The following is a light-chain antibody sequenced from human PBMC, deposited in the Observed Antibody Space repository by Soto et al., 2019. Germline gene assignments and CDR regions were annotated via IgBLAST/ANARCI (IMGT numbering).Light chain of an antibody. CDR1: SSDVGGYNY. Sequence: QSALTQPASVSGSPGQSITISCTGTSSDVGGYNYVSWYQLHPGKAPRLMIFDASNRPSGVSNRFSGSKSGNTASLSISGLQAEDEADYYCSSFRTGTVYVFGTGTKLTVL. V-gene: IGLV2-14*03. J-gene: IGLJ1*01. CDR2: DAS. CDR3: SSFRTGTVYV.